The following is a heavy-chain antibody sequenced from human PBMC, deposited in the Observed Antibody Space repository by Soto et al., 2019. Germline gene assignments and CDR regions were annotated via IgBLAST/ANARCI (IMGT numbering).Heavy chain of an antibody. CDR2: ISGSGGST. D-gene: IGHD3-3*01. Sequence: GRSLALSWLPAAFTSSIHAMSWVGHAAWNGLELVSAISGSGGSTYYADSVKGRFTISRDNSNNALYLQMNSLRAEDTAVYCCAKLGDDFWSGYGVDYYGMDVWGQGTTVTVSS. CDR1: AFTSSIHA. CDR3: AKLGDDFWSGYGVDYYGMDV. V-gene: IGHV3-23*01. J-gene: IGHJ6*01.